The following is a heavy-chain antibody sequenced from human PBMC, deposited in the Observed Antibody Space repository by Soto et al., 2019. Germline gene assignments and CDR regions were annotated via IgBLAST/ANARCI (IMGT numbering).Heavy chain of an antibody. Sequence: GASVKVSCKASGYTFTGYYMHWVRQAPGQGLEWMGWINPNSGGTNYAQKFQGRVTMTRDTSISTAYMELSRLRSDDTAMYYCARITIFGVATEPIQYGMGVWGQGTTVTVSS. CDR2: INPNSGGT. V-gene: IGHV1-2*02. CDR1: GYTFTGYY. J-gene: IGHJ6*02. CDR3: ARITIFGVATEPIQYGMGV. D-gene: IGHD3-3*01.